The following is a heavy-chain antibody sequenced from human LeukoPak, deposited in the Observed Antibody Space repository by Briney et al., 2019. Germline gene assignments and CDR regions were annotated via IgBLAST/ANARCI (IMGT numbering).Heavy chain of an antibody. CDR1: GDTFTAYY. Sequence: ASVKVSCKTSGDTFTAYYVHWVRAAPGQGLEWMAWINPNGGGTDYAQRFQGRVSVTRDTSINTIYMELASLTSDDTAFYYCATGGGSSGYPDIWGQGTLVTVSS. V-gene: IGHV1-2*02. D-gene: IGHD3-22*01. CDR2: INPNGGGT. CDR3: ATGGGSSGYPDI. J-gene: IGHJ4*02.